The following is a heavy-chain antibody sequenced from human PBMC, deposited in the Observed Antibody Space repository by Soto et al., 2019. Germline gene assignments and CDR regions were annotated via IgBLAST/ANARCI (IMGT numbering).Heavy chain of an antibody. CDR3: ARDLTIFGVVIIGPLDY. CDR2: ISYDGSNK. D-gene: IGHD3-3*01. V-gene: IGHV3-30-3*01. CDR1: GFTFSSYA. J-gene: IGHJ4*02. Sequence: GGSLRLSCAASGFTFSSYAMHWVRQAPGKGLEWVAVISYDGSNKYYADSVKGRFTISRDNSKNTLYLQMNSLRAEDTAVYYCARDLTIFGVVIIGPLDYWGQGTLVTVSS.